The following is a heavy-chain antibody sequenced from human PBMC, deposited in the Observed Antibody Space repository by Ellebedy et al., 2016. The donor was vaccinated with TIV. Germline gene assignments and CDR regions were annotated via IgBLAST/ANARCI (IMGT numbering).Heavy chain of an antibody. D-gene: IGHD1-26*01. Sequence: AASVKVSCKASGYTFTDYRLDWVRQAPGHGLEWMGWINPNGGGIHYVQKFQGRVTMTGDTSISTAYLELSRLTSDDTAVYYGARDYWGSYEYWGQGTLVTVSS. CDR2: INPNGGGI. CDR3: ARDYWGSYEY. V-gene: IGHV1-2*02. J-gene: IGHJ4*02. CDR1: GYTFTDYR.